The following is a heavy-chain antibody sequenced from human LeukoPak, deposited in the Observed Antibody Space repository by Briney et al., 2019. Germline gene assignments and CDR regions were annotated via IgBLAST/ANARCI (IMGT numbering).Heavy chain of an antibody. CDR1: GGSISSYY. D-gene: IGHD4-23*01. CDR3: ASTTVTPPYYYYYYMDV. J-gene: IGHJ6*03. Sequence: SETLSLTCTVSGGSISSYYWSWIRQPAGKGLEWIGRIYTSGSTNYNPSLKSRVTMSVDTSKNQFSLKLSSVTAADTAVYYCASTTVTPPYYYYYYMDVWGKGTTVTVSS. V-gene: IGHV4-4*07. CDR2: IYTSGST.